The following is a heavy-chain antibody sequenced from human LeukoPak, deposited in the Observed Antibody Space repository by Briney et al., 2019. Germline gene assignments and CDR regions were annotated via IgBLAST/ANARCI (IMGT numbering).Heavy chain of an antibody. CDR1: GFTFSSYA. J-gene: IGHJ5*02. V-gene: IGHV3-23*01. D-gene: IGHD6-19*01. CDR3: AKASGIYGSGWYFGH. Sequence: GGSLRLSCAASGFTFSSYAMSWVRQAPGKGLEWVSAISGSGGSTYYADSVKGRFTISRDNSKNTLYLQMSSLRAEDTALYYCAKASGIYGSGWYFGHWGQGTLVTASS. CDR2: ISGSGGST.